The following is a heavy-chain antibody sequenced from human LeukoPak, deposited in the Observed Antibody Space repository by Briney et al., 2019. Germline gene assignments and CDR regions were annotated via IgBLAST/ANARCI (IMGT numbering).Heavy chain of an antibody. V-gene: IGHV3-66*01. CDR3: ARGTTFSGYLDY. CDR1: GFTFSNYG. Sequence: GGSLRLSCAASGFTFSNYGMSWVRQAPGKGLEWVSVIYNGGSTYYADSVKGRFTISRDNSKNTLYLQMNSLRAEDTAVYYCARGTTFSGYLDYWGQGTLVTVSS. D-gene: IGHD3-22*01. J-gene: IGHJ4*02. CDR2: IYNGGST.